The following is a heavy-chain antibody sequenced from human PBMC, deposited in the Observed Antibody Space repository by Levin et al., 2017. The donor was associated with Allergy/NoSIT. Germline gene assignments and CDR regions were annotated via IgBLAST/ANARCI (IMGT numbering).Heavy chain of an antibody. CDR2: ISSSSSYI. D-gene: IGHD6-13*01. J-gene: IGHJ5*02. Sequence: GGSLRLSCAASGFTFSSYSMNWVRQAPGKGLEWVSSISSSSSYIYYADSVKGRFTISRDNAKNSLYLQMNSLRAEDTAVYYCASWSDYSSSWYNWFDPWGQGTLVTVSS. V-gene: IGHV3-21*01. CDR1: GFTFSSYS. CDR3: ASWSDYSSSWYNWFDP.